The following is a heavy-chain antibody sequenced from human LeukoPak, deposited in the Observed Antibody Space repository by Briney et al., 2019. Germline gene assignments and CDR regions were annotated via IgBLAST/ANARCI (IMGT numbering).Heavy chain of an antibody. D-gene: IGHD2-8*01. CDR2: IYYSGST. V-gene: IGHV4-30-4*02. CDR1: AVSIDGCDFY. Sequence: SETLSLTRTGSAVSIDGCDFYWSWIRQPPGKGLEWIGYIYYSGSTYYNPSLKSRVTISVDTSKNQFSLKLRTVTAANTTVYDGERGGNGYNSVCYLDFDYRGQGTLVTVSS. CDR3: ERGGNGYNSVCYLDFDY. J-gene: IGHJ4*02.